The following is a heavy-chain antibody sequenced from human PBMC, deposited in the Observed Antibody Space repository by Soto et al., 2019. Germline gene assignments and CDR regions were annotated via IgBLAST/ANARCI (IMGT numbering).Heavy chain of an antibody. CDR2: ISGSGDTT. CDR1: GFTFRSYA. CDR3: ANLGYCITTSCHGDY. D-gene: IGHD2-2*01. V-gene: IGHV3-23*01. Sequence: EVQLLESGGGLVQPGGSLRLSCAASGFTFRSYAISWVRQAPGKGLEWVSAISGSGDTTPYADSVKGRFTISRDNSKNTLYLQMNSLRAEDTAVYYCANLGYCITTSCHGDYWGQGTLVTVSS. J-gene: IGHJ4*02.